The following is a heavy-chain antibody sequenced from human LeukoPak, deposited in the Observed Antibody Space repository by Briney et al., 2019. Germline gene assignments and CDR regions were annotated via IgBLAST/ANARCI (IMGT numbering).Heavy chain of an antibody. V-gene: IGHV1-69*01. J-gene: IGHJ4*02. Sequence: GGSLRLSCAASGFTLSNYWMHWVRQAPGQGLEWMGGIIPIFGTANYAQKFQGRVTITADESTSTAYMELSSLRSEDTAVYYCALALRYCSGGSCYSQVSDYWGQGTLVTVSS. CDR3: ALALRYCSGGSCYSQVSDY. CDR1: GFTLSNYW. CDR2: IIPIFGTA. D-gene: IGHD2-15*01.